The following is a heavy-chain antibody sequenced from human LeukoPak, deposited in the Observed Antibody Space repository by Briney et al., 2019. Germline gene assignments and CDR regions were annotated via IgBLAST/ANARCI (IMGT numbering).Heavy chain of an antibody. CDR2: IWNDGSNK. D-gene: IGHD6-6*01. V-gene: IGHV3-33*07. Sequence: GVSLSLFCLASGFPFDTFGMYWARQAPGKGLEWVAIIWNDGSNKYYTDLVKGRFTISRDNSKNTLYLQMNSLRAEDTAGYYCARDRDYSNSAPGYWGQGTLVTASS. J-gene: IGHJ4*02. CDR1: GFPFDTFG. CDR3: ARDRDYSNSAPGY.